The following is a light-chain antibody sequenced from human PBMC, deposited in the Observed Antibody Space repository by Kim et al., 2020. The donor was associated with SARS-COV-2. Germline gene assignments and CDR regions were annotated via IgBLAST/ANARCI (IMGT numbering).Light chain of an antibody. Sequence: GQSVTISCTGTNSDVGGYNYVSWYQQHPGKAPKLMIYEVSKRPSGVPDRFSGSKSGNTASLTVSGLQAEDEADYYCSSYAGSNNVVFGGGTQLTVL. CDR3: SSYAGSNNVV. CDR1: NSDVGGYNY. CDR2: EVS. V-gene: IGLV2-8*01. J-gene: IGLJ2*01.